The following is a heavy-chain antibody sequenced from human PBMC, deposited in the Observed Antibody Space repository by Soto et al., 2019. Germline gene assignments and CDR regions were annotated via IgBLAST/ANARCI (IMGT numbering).Heavy chain of an antibody. D-gene: IGHD3-22*01. CDR3: ASDDSSGYYFDY. J-gene: IGHJ4*02. CDR1: GGTFSSYA. V-gene: IGHV1-69*06. CDR2: IIPIFGTA. Sequence: SVKVSCKASGGTFSSYAISWVRQAPGQGLEWMGGIIPIFGTANYAQKFQGRVTITADKSTSTAYMELSSLRSEDTAVYYCASDDSSGYYFDYRGQGTLVTVSS.